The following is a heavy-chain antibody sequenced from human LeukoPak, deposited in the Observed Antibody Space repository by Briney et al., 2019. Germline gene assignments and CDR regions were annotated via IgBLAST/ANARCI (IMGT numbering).Heavy chain of an antibody. CDR3: ARRNDFHI. Sequence: SETLSLTCTVSGGSITGYHWSWIRQPPGKGLEWIGYIYSSETTNYKPSLKSRVTISADTSTNQISLKLTSVTAADTAIYYCARRNDFHIWGQGTMVTVSS. CDR2: IYSSETT. CDR1: GGSITGYH. J-gene: IGHJ3*02. V-gene: IGHV4-4*08.